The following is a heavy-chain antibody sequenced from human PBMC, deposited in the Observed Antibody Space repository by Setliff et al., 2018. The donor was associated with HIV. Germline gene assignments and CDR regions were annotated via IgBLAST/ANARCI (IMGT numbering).Heavy chain of an antibody. CDR1: GGTFSSYA. CDR2: IIPIFGTA. V-gene: IGHV1-69*05. Sequence: SVKVSCMASGGTFSSYAISWVRQAPGQGLEWMGGIIPIFGTANYAQKFQGRVTITTDESTSTAYMELSSLRSEDTAVYYCAREGDCSGGSCYYYYGMDVWGQGTTVTVSS. D-gene: IGHD2-15*01. CDR3: AREGDCSGGSCYYYYGMDV. J-gene: IGHJ6*02.